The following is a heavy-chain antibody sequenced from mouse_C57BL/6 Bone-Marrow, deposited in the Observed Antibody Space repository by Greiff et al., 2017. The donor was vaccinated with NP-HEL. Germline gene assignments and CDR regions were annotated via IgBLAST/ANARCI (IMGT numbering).Heavy chain of an antibody. D-gene: IGHD2-10*02. Sequence: DVKLQESGPGLVKPSQSLSLTCSVTGYSITSGYYWNWIRRFPGNQLEWVGSISYDGSNNYSPSLKNLISITRDTSKNKFFLKLNSVTAENTATYYCARAYGNYLDYWGQGTTLTVSS. V-gene: IGHV3-6*01. CDR1: GYSITSGYY. CDR3: ARAYGNYLDY. CDR2: ISYDGSN. J-gene: IGHJ2*01.